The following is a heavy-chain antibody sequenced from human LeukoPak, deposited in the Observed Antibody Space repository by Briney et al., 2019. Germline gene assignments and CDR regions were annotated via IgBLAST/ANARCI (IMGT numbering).Heavy chain of an antibody. CDR3: ACYSGVLNWFDP. CDR2: IDPSDSYT. V-gene: IGHV5-10-1*01. J-gene: IGHJ5*02. D-gene: IGHD2-15*01. CDR1: GYSFTSYW. Sequence: PGESLRISCKGSGYSFTSYWISWVRQMPGKGLEWMGRIDPSDSYTNYSPSFQGHVIISADKSISTAYLQWSSLKASDTGMYYCACYSGVLNWFDPWGQGTLVTVSS.